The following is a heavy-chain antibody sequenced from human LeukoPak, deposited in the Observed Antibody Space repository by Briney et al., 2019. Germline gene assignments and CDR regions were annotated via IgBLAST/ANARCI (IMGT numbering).Heavy chain of an antibody. J-gene: IGHJ4*02. Sequence: GGSLRLSCAASGFTFSSYGIHWVRQAPGKGLEWVAFIRYDGSNKYYADSVKGRFTISRDNSKNTLYLQMNSLRAEDTAVYYCAKTSGYCSSTSCPSTSYWGQGTLVTVSS. V-gene: IGHV3-30*02. CDR2: IRYDGSNK. CDR3: AKTSGYCSSTSCPSTSY. D-gene: IGHD2-2*01. CDR1: GFTFSSYG.